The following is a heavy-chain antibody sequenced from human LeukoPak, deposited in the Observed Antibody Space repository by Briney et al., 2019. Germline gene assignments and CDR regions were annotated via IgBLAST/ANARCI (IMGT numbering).Heavy chain of an antibody. CDR2: ISYDGSNK. CDR3: AKDDRVLWKAFDI. CDR1: GFTFSSYG. D-gene: IGHD2-21*01. Sequence: GRSLRLSCAASGFTFSSYGMHWVRQAPGKGLEWVAVISYDGSNKYYADSVKGRFTISRDNSKNTLYLQMNNLRVEDTAVYYCAKDDRVLWKAFDIWGQGTMVTVSS. V-gene: IGHV3-30*18. J-gene: IGHJ3*02.